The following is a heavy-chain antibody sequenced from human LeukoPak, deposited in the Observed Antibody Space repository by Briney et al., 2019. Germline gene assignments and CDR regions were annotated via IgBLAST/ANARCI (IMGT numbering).Heavy chain of an antibody. J-gene: IGHJ6*02. CDR3: ARDSGNYHYDMDV. Sequence: GASVKVSCKTSGYSFNSHHVHWVRQAPGQGLDWMGINFFHDGTTSNTQKFPGRLTMTRDTSTSTVYMELSSLRSEDTAVYYRARDSGNYHYDMDVWGQGTTVIVSS. CDR1: GYSFNSHH. CDR2: NFFHDGTT. D-gene: IGHD3-10*01. V-gene: IGHV1-46*02.